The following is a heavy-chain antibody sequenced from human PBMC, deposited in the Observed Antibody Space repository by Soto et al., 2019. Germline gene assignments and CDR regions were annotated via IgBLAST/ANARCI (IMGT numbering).Heavy chain of an antibody. D-gene: IGHD3-3*01. Sequence: QVQLVESGGGVVQPGRSLRLSCAASGFTFSSYGMHWVRQAPGKGLEWVAVIWYDGSNKYYADSVKGRFTISRDNSKNTLYLQMNSLRAEDTAVYYCVGYDFWSGQFDYWGQGTLVTVSS. CDR1: GFTFSSYG. V-gene: IGHV3-33*01. CDR3: VGYDFWSGQFDY. CDR2: IWYDGSNK. J-gene: IGHJ4*02.